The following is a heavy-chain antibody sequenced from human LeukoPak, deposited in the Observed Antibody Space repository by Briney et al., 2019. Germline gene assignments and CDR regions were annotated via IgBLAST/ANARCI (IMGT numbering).Heavy chain of an antibody. Sequence: WASVKVSCKASKYTFTDYYMHWVRQAPGQGLEWMGWINPNSGGTNYAQKFQGRVAMTRDTSISTAYMELSSLRSDDTAIYYCARLMAPVGKRSTPFNYWGQGTLVTVSS. CDR1: KYTFTDYY. V-gene: IGHV1-2*02. J-gene: IGHJ4*02. CDR2: INPNSGGT. D-gene: IGHD1-1*01. CDR3: ARLMAPVGKRSTPFNY.